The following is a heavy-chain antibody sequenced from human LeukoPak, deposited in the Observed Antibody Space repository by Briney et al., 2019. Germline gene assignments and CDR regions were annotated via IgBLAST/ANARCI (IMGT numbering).Heavy chain of an antibody. CDR3: ARVLRRRLIVVVMGSYFDY. Sequence: PSETLSLTCAVYGGSFSGYYWSWIRQPPGKGLEWIGEINHSGSTNYNPSLESRVTISVDTSKNQFSLKLSSVTAADTAVYCCARVLRRRLIVVVMGSYFDYWGQGTLVTVSS. J-gene: IGHJ4*02. CDR1: GGSFSGYY. CDR2: INHSGST. V-gene: IGHV4-34*01. D-gene: IGHD3-22*01.